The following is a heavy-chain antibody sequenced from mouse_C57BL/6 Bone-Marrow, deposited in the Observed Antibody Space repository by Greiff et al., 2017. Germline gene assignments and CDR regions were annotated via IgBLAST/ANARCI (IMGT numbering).Heavy chain of an antibody. CDR3: SSFDGRCFDF. CDR1: GFNIKDDY. D-gene: IGHD2-3*01. Sequence: VQLQQSGAELVRPGASVKLSCTASGFNIKDDYIHWVKQRPEQGLEWIGWIDPEIGDTEYASKFQGKATITADTSSNTAYIQLSSLTSEYTAVYNCSSFDGRCFDFWGQGTPLTVAA. V-gene: IGHV14-4*01. CDR2: IDPEIGDT. J-gene: IGHJ2*01.